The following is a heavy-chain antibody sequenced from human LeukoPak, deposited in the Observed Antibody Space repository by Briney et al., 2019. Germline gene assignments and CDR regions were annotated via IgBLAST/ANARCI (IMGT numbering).Heavy chain of an antibody. CDR2: INSKSRYI. J-gene: IGHJ4*02. V-gene: IGHV3-21*04. CDR3: ARDPNLYSGTYDTY. CDR1: GFTFSSYS. D-gene: IGHD1-26*01. Sequence: GGSRRLSCAASGFTFSSYSMNWVRQAPGKGLEWVSSINSKSRYIYYADSLKGRFTISRDNGKNSVYLQMNSLRAEDTAVYYCARDPNLYSGTYDTYWGQGTLVTVSS.